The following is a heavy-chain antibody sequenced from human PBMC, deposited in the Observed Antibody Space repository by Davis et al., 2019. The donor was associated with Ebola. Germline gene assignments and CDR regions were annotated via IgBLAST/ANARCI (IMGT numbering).Heavy chain of an antibody. CDR1: GGSIISSSSY. J-gene: IGHJ6*04. V-gene: IGHV4-39*07. CDR2: IYYSGIT. CDR3: ARGLEWFQSPMDV. D-gene: IGHD3-3*01. Sequence: SETLSLTCTVSGGSIISSSSYWGWIRQPPRKGLEWIGSIYYSGITNYNPSLKSRVTISVDTSKNQFSLKLSSVTAADTAVYYCARGLEWFQSPMDVWGKGTTVTVSS.